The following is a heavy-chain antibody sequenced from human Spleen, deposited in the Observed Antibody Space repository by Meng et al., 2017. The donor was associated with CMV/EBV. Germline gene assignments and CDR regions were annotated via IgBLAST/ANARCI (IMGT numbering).Heavy chain of an antibody. J-gene: IGHJ4*02. D-gene: IGHD1-7*01. CDR1: GSSFSGFY. V-gene: IGHV4-34*01. CDR3: ASRNWNYGHDY. CDR2: FSHSGST. Sequence: GSLRLSCVVNGSSFSGFYWNWIRQSPGRGLQWIGEFSHSGSTNYNPSLNSRVTISVDTSKNQFSLILSSVTAADTAVYYCASRNWNYGHDYWGQGTLVTVSS.